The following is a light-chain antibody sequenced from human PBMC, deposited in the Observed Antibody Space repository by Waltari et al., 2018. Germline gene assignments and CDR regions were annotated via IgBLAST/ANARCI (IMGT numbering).Light chain of an antibody. CDR3: SLYISSSTYWV. V-gene: IGLV2-14*01. Sequence: QSALTQPASVSGSPGQSITISCTGTSSDVGTYNNVSWYQQHPDKAPKLMIYEVSYRPSGVSSRFSGSKSGNTASLTISGLQAEDEADYYCSLYISSSTYWVFGGGTKLTVL. CDR2: EVS. J-gene: IGLJ3*02. CDR1: SSDVGTYNN.